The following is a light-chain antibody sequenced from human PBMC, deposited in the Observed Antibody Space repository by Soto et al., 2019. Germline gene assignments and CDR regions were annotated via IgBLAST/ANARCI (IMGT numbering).Light chain of an antibody. CDR2: AAS. CDR3: QQSYSSPPT. Sequence: QSPSSLSASVRDRVTVTCRASQGSRNDLGCYQQTPGKAPKSLIYAASSLQSGVPSRFSGSGSGTEFTLTISRLQPEDFATYYCQQSYSSPPTFGQGTKVDIK. J-gene: IGKJ1*01. CDR1: QGSRND. V-gene: IGKV1-17*01.